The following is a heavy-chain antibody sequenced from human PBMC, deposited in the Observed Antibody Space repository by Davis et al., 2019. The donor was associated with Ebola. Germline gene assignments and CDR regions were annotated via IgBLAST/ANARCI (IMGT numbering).Heavy chain of an antibody. D-gene: IGHD6-19*01. Sequence: PGGSLRLSCAASGFTFSNYAMSWVRQAPGKGPEWVSGISAVGYNTYHADSVRGRFTISRDNSKNTLYLYMNSLSADDTAIYYCATCGFCVSASGIDYRGQGTLVTVSS. CDR2: ISAVGYNT. CDR1: GFTFSNYA. J-gene: IGHJ4*02. V-gene: IGHV3-23*01. CDR3: ATCGFCVSASGIDY.